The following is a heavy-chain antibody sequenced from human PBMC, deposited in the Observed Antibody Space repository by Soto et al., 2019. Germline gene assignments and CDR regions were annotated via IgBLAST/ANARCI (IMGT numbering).Heavy chain of an antibody. D-gene: IGHD3-3*01. CDR1: GGSISSYY. CDR2: IYYSGST. V-gene: IGHV4-59*01. J-gene: IGHJ6*02. CDR3: ARDYSAYDFWSGFYGMDV. Sequence: SETLSLTCTVSGGSISSYYWSWIRQPPGKGLEWIGYIYYSGSTNYNPSLKSRVTISVDTSKNQFSLKLSSVTAADTAVYYCARDYSAYDFWSGFYGMDVWGQGTTVTVSS.